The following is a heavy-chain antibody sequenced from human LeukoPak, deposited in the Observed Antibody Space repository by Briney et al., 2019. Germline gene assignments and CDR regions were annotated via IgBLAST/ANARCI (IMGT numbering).Heavy chain of an antibody. CDR3: AKDKEATISHYYYYGMDV. J-gene: IGHJ6*02. CDR2: ISGSGGST. V-gene: IGHV3-23*01. D-gene: IGHD5-12*01. CDR1: GFTFSSYA. Sequence: GGSLRLSCAASGFTFSSYAMSWVRQAPGKGLEWVSAISGSGGSTYYADSVKGRFTISRDNSKNTLYLQVNSLRAEDTAVYYCAKDKEATISHYYYYGMDVWGQGTTVTVSS.